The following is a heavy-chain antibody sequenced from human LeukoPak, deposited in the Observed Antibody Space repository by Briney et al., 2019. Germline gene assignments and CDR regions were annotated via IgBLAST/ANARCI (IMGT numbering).Heavy chain of an antibody. CDR2: IYYSGST. D-gene: IGHD4-17*01. Sequence: SETLSLTCTVSGGSISSSSYYWGWIRQPPGKGLEWIGSIYYSGSTYYNPSLKSRVTISVDTSKNQFSLKLSSVTAADTAVYYCARAQGDDYGDYPPSRPGDYWGQGTLVTVSS. CDR3: ARAQGDDYGDYPPSRPGDY. V-gene: IGHV4-39*07. CDR1: GGSISSSSYY. J-gene: IGHJ4*02.